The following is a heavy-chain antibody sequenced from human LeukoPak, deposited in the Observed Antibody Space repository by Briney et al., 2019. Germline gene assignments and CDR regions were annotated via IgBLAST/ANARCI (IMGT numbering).Heavy chain of an antibody. V-gene: IGHV3-74*01. D-gene: IGHD6-19*01. CDR1: GFTFSTYW. CDR3: ARRIGYSSGHSAVYYFDY. J-gene: IGHJ4*02. CDR2: INSGGDDT. Sequence: GGSLRLSCAASGFTFSTYWMHWVRHAPGKGLVWVSLINSGGDDTRYADSVKGRFTISRDNAKNTLYLQMNSLRAEDTAVYYCARRIGYSSGHSAVYYFDYWGQGTLVTVSS.